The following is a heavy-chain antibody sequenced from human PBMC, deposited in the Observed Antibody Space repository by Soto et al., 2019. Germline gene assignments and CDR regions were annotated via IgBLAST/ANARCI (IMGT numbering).Heavy chain of an antibody. CDR2: IYYSGST. V-gene: IGHV4-39*01. CDR1: GGSISSSRYY. J-gene: IGHJ6*03. D-gene: IGHD6-13*01. CDR3: AKGIAAACIYYYYYIDV. Sequence: PSETLSLTCTVSGGSISSSRYYWGWIRQPPGKGLEWIGSIYYSGSTYYNPSLKSRVTISVDTSKKQFSLKLSSVTAADTAVYYCAKGIAAACIYYYYYIDVWGKGTTVTVSS.